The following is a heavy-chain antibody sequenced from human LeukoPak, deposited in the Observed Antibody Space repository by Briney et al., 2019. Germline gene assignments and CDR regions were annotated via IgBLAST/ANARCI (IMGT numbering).Heavy chain of an antibody. CDR3: AKERQLEPFDC. CDR2: VQNDGSDK. V-gene: IGHV3-30*02. J-gene: IGHJ4*02. D-gene: IGHD1-1*01. Sequence: GGPLRLSCAASGFTFSNYGMHWVRQTPGKGPEWLAFVQNDGSDKFFADSVKGRFTVSRDNSKNTLYLQMNSLRADDTAVYYCAKERQLEPFDCWGQGTLVTVSS. CDR1: GFTFSNYG.